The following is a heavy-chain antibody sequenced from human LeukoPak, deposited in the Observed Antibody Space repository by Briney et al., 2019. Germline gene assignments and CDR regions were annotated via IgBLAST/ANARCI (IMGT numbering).Heavy chain of an antibody. Sequence: GASVKVSCKASGGTFSSYAISWVRQAPGQGLEWMGGIIPIFGTANYAQKFQGRVTITADESTSTAYMELSSLRSEDTAVYYCARDQDYGDAFDIWGQGTMVTVSS. V-gene: IGHV1-69*13. CDR1: GGTFSSYA. CDR2: IIPIFGTA. D-gene: IGHD3-16*01. J-gene: IGHJ3*02. CDR3: ARDQDYGDAFDI.